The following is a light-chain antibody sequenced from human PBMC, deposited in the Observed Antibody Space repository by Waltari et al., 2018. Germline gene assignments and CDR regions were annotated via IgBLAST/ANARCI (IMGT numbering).Light chain of an antibody. CDR1: SLRSYY. CDR2: GKN. J-gene: IGLJ2*01. V-gene: IGLV3-19*01. Sequence: SSEMTQDPAVSVALGQTVRITCQGDSLRSYYASWYQQKPGQAPVLVIYGKNNRPSGIPDRFSGSSSGNSASLTITGAQAEDDADYYCNSRDSSGNPVFGGGTKLTVL. CDR3: NSRDSSGNPV.